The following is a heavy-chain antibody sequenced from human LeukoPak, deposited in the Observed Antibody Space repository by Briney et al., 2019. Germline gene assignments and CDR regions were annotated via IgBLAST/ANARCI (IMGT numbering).Heavy chain of an antibody. J-gene: IGHJ6*03. CDR3: ARTSAGGSGSYYHYYYYYYMDV. CDR2: IYYSGST. V-gene: IGHV4-59*01. CDR1: GGSISSYY. D-gene: IGHD1-26*01. Sequence: SETLSLTCTVSGGSISSYYWSWIRQPPGKGLEWIGYIYYSGSTNYNPSLKSRVTISVDTSKNQFSLKLSSVTAADTAVYYCARTSAGGSGSYYHYYYYYYMDVWGKGTTVTISS.